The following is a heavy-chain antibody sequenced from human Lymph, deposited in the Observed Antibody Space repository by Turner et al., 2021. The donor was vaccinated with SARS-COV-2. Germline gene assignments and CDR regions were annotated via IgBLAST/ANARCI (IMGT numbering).Heavy chain of an antibody. CDR2: NYYSGTT. CDR3: ARQRLTRYGMDV. CDR1: GGSISSTSYY. D-gene: IGHD2-21*02. J-gene: IGHJ6*02. Sequence: QLQLQESGPGLVKPSETLSLTCTVPGGSISSTSYYWGWIRQPPGKGLEWIGNNYYSGTTYYNPSLKSRVTISVDTSKNQFSLKLSSVTAADTAVYYCARQRLTRYGMDVWGQGTTVTVSS. V-gene: IGHV4-39*01.